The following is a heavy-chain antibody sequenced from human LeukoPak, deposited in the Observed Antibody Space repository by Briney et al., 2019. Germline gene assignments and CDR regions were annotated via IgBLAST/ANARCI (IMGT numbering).Heavy chain of an antibody. CDR1: GLSVSSNY. Sequence: GGSLRLSCVASGLSVSSNYMSWVRQAPGKGLEWVSDIYRDGSSYYAESVKGRFTISRDNSKNTLYIQMNSLRAEDTAVYYCARSFYDILIGYYQYFDYWGQGTLVTVSS. CDR2: IYRDGSS. D-gene: IGHD3-9*01. CDR3: ARSFYDILIGYYQYFDY. V-gene: IGHV3-66*01. J-gene: IGHJ4*02.